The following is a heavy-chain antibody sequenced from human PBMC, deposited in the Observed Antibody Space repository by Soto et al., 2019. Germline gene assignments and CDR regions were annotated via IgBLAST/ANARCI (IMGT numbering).Heavy chain of an antibody. Sequence: GGSLRLSCAASGFTFSTYTMSWVRQAPGKGLEWVGRIKSKTDGGTTDYAAPVKGRFTISRDDSKNTLYLQMNSLKTEDTAVYYCTTDKPSYCSSTSCPAPFDYWGQGTLVTVSS. CDR1: GFTFSTYT. J-gene: IGHJ4*02. CDR3: TTDKPSYCSSTSCPAPFDY. D-gene: IGHD2-2*01. V-gene: IGHV3-15*01. CDR2: IKSKTDGGTT.